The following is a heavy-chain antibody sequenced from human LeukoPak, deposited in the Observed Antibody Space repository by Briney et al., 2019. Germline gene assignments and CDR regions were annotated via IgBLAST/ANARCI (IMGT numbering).Heavy chain of an antibody. Sequence: GRSLRLSCAASGVTLSPYGMHWVRQAPGKGLEWVAVISYEGGTQHYADSVKGRFTISRDNAKNSLYLQMNSLRAEDTAVYYCARQQPRVQLDYWGQGTLVTVSS. CDR3: ARQQPRVQLDY. CDR1: GVTLSPYG. V-gene: IGHV3-30*03. J-gene: IGHJ4*02. CDR2: ISYEGGTQ. D-gene: IGHD1-1*01.